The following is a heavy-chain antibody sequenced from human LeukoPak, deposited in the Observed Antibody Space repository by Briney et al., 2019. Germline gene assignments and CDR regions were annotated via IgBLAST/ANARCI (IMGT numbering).Heavy chain of an antibody. V-gene: IGHV4-61*02. CDR3: ARAPSMPRFDP. CDR2: IYTSGST. Sequence: SETLSLTCTVSGGSISSGSYYWSWIRQPAGKGLEWIGRIYTSGSTNYNPSLKSRVTISVDTSKNQFSLKLSSVTAADTAAYYCARAPSMPRFDPWGQGTLVTVSS. J-gene: IGHJ5*02. CDR1: GGSISSGSYY. D-gene: IGHD2-2*01.